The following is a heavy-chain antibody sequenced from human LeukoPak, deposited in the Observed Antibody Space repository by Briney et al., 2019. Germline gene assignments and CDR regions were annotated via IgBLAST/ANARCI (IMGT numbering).Heavy chain of an antibody. CDR3: ARVPNSSGRVPFDY. CDR2: IYYSGST. V-gene: IGHV4-59*01. Sequence: PSETLSLTCTVSGGSISSYYWSWIRQPPGKGLEWIGYIYYSGSTNYNPSLKSRVTISVDTSKNQFSLKLSSVTAADTAVYYCARVPNSSGRVPFDYWGQGTLVTVSS. J-gene: IGHJ4*02. D-gene: IGHD6-19*01. CDR1: GGSISSYY.